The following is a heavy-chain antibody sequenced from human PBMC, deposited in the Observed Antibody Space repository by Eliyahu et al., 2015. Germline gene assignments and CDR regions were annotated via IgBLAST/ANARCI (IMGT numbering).Heavy chain of an antibody. CDR3: AKYYDILTGYSPSYYGMDV. V-gene: IGHV3-30*18. CDR1: GFIFSNXG. J-gene: IGHJ6*02. D-gene: IGHD3-9*01. CDR2: ISYDGSNK. Sequence: QVQLVESGGGVVQPGXSLRLSCAAXGFIFSNXGXPWVRQAPGKGLEWVAVISYDGSNKYYADSVKGRFTISRDNSKNTLYLQMNSLRAEDTAVYYCAKYYDILTGYSPSYYGMDVWGQGTTVTVSS.